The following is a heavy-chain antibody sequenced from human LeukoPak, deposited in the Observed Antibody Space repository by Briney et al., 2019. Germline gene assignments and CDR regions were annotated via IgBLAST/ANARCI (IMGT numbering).Heavy chain of an antibody. V-gene: IGHV3-66*03. J-gene: IGHJ6*03. CDR1: EIPVDNNY. Sequence: GGPLRLSGVASEIPVDNNYMNWVRKPPGKGRKRVSLTYCSGTTFYADSVRGRFTISRDISKNAMYLQMNSLRPEYTSVYYCARDPRNYYYMDVWGKGTPVTVSS. CDR2: TYCSGTT. CDR3: ARDPRNYYYMDV.